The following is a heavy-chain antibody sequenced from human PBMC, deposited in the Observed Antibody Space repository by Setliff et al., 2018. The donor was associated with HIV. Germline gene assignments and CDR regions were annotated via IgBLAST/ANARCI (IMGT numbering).Heavy chain of an antibody. CDR1: GGSLSSYY. J-gene: IGHJ6*02. CDR3: AAFDSGRDV. V-gene: IGHV4-34*01. Sequence: SETLSLTCVAYGGSLSSYYWNWIRQTPGKGLEWIGEIHPTGHINYNPSYKSRVTVSLDTSKIQFSLKLNSVTAADTGVYYCAAFDSGRDVWG. D-gene: IGHD6-19*01. CDR2: IHPTGHI.